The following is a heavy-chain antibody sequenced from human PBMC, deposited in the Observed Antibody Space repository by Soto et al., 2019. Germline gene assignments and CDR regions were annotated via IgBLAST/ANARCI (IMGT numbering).Heavy chain of an antibody. V-gene: IGHV4-30-4*01. D-gene: IGHD1-26*01. CDR1: GGSIRNGDCY. CDR2: VYYSGTT. J-gene: IGHJ4*02. CDR3: VTVNLVGAAYYFDY. Sequence: PSETLSLTCTVSGGSIRNGDCYWGWIRQPPGKGLEWIGYVYYSGTTYSHPSLNSRVSISVDTSENQFSLRLTSVTAADTAVYYCVTVNLVGAAYYFDYWGPGTLVTAPQ.